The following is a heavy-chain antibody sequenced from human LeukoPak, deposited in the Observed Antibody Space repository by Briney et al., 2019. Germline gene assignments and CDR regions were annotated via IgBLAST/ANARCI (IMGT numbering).Heavy chain of an antibody. J-gene: IGHJ4*02. CDR2: IYYSGTT. CDR1: GGSISSYY. Sequence: SETLSLTCTVSGGSISSYYWSWIRQPPGKGLEWIGYIYYSGTTNYNPSLKSRVTISVDTSKNQFSLKLSSVTAADTAVYYCARMSTNHYDILTGYYIDTGVGTFDYWGQGTLVTVSS. V-gene: IGHV4-59*12. CDR3: ARMSTNHYDILTGYYIDTGVGTFDY. D-gene: IGHD3-9*01.